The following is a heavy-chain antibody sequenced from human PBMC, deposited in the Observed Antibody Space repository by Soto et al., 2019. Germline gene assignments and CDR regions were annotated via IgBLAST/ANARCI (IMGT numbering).Heavy chain of an antibody. CDR1: GFNFSTHG. D-gene: IGHD3-10*01. J-gene: IGHJ5*02. CDR2: MSYDGVRK. CDR3: VKDMEHSLVRGWFDP. V-gene: IGHV3-30*18. Sequence: QVLLVESGGGEAQPGRSLRLSCAASGFNFSTHGMHWVRQARGKGLEWVAVMSYDGVRKYYADSVMGRFTISRDISKNTLYLQMNSLRPEDTAVYYCVKDMEHSLVRGWFDPWGQGTLVIVSS.